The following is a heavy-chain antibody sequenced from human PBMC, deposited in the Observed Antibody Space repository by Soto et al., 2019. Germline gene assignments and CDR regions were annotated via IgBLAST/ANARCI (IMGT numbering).Heavy chain of an antibody. CDR1: GFTFSSYW. CDR3: ARGRPIPY. D-gene: IGHD2-21*01. J-gene: IGHJ4*02. V-gene: IGHV3-7*01. Sequence: GGSLRLSCAASGFTFSSYWMSWVRQAPGKGLEWVANVNQDGGEKFYVGSVKGRFTISRDNAMNSLYLQMNSLRAEDTAVYYCARGRPIPYWGQGTLVTVSS. CDR2: VNQDGGEK.